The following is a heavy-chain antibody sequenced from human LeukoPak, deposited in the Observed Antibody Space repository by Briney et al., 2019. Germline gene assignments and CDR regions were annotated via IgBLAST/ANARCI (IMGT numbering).Heavy chain of an antibody. CDR1: GFTFSSYS. J-gene: IGHJ4*02. V-gene: IGHV3-21*01. CDR3: ARGAADTAMVRY. D-gene: IGHD5-18*01. CDR2: ISSSSSYI. Sequence: PGGSLRLSCAASGFTFSSYSMNWVRQAPGKGLEWVSSISSSSSYIYYADSVKGRFTISRDNAKNSLYLQMNSLRAEDTAVYYCARGAADTAMVRYWGQGTLVTVSS.